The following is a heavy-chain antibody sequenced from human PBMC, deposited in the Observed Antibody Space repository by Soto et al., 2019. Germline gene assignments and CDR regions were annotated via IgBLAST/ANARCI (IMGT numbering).Heavy chain of an antibody. Sequence: PVGPLRISCKGSGDSWTTYCIGWVSQVPGKGLEWKGIIYPGDSDTKYSPSLQGQVSISAAPSISTAYLQWTSLKASDTAMYYCARSRIGAYSSGWYSRSGYYNYGIDVWGQGTKVTVSS. CDR1: GDSWTTYC. V-gene: IGHV5-51*01. J-gene: IGHJ6*02. D-gene: IGHD6-19*01. CDR3: ARSRIGAYSSGWYSRSGYYNYGIDV. CDR2: IYPGDSDT.